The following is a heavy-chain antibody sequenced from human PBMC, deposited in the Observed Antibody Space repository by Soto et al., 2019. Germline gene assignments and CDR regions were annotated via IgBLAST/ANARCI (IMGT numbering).Heavy chain of an antibody. D-gene: IGHD1-26*01. Sequence: QVQLQESGPGLVKPSQTLSLTCTVSGGTISSGGYYWSWIRQHPGKGLEWIGYIYYSGSTYYNPSLQSRVTISVDPSKSRFSLELSSVTAADTAVYYCARENRYSGSWTRVFDYWGQGTLVTVSS. V-gene: IGHV4-31*03. CDR3: ARENRYSGSWTRVFDY. CDR2: IYYSGST. J-gene: IGHJ4*02. CDR1: GGTISSGGYY.